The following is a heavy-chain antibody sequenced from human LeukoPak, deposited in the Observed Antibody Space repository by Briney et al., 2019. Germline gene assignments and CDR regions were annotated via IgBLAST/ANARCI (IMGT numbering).Heavy chain of an antibody. D-gene: IGHD3-10*01. CDR1: GGSISSYY. CDR3: ARVGVRGDPMFDP. Sequence: SETLSLTCTVSGGSISSYYWSWIRQPRGKGLEWIGYIYYSGSTNYNPSLKSRATISVDTSKNQFSLKLSSVTAADTAVYYCARVGVRGDPMFDPWGQGTLVTVSS. J-gene: IGHJ5*02. V-gene: IGHV4-59*01. CDR2: IYYSGST.